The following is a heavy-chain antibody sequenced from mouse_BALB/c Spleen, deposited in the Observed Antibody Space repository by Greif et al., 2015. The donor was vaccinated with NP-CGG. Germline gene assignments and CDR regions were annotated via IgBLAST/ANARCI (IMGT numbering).Heavy chain of an antibody. D-gene: IGHD6-5*01. Sequence: VKLVESGAELARPGASVKLSCKTSGYTFTDYYINWVKQRTGQGLEWIGEIYPGSGNTYYNEKFKGKATLTADKSSSTAYMQLSSLTSEDSAVYSCARSSYDYDAMDYWGQGTSVTVSS. CDR2: IYPGSGNT. CDR3: ARSSYDYDAMDY. J-gene: IGHJ4*01. V-gene: IGHV1-77*01. CDR1: GYTFTDYY.